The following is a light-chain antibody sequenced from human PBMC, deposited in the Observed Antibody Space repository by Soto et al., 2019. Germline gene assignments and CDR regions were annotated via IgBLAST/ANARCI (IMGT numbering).Light chain of an antibody. CDR1: QSVSSSY. J-gene: IGKJ4*01. CDR3: QQYGNSPT. CDR2: GAS. Sequence: EIVLTQSPGTLPLSPGERATLSCRASQSVSSSYVAWYQQKPGQAPRLLIYGASSRATGIPDRFSGSGSGTDFTLTISRLEPEDFAVYYCQQYGNSPTFGGGTKVDI. V-gene: IGKV3-20*01.